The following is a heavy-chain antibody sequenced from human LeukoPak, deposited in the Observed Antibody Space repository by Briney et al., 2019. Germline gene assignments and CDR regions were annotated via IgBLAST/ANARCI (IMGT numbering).Heavy chain of an antibody. D-gene: IGHD1-1*01. CDR1: GFTVSSNY. J-gene: IGHJ6*02. Sequence: TGGSLRLSCAASGFTVSSNYMSWVRQAPGKGLEWVSVIYSGGSTYYADSVKGRFTISRHNSKNTLYLQTNSLRAEDTAVYYCARVMGNEDWYSKSGMDVWGQGTTVTVSS. CDR3: ARVMGNEDWYSKSGMDV. V-gene: IGHV3-53*04. CDR2: IYSGGST.